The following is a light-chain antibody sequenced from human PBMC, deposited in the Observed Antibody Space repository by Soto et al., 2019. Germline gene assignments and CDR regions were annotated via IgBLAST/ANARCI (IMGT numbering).Light chain of an antibody. CDR3: QQYGSSPYT. V-gene: IGKV3-20*01. J-gene: IGKJ2*01. CDR2: GAS. Sequence: EIVLTQSPGTLSLSPGERATLSCRASQSVSNSYLAWYQQKPGQAPRLLIYGASSRATGIPDRFRGSGSGTDFTLTISRLEPEDFAVYYCQQYGSSPYTFGQGTKLEIK. CDR1: QSVSNSY.